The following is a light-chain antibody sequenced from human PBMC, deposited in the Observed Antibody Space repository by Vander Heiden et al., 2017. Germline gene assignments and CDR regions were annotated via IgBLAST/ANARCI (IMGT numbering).Light chain of an antibody. V-gene: IGLV1-40*01. CDR3: QSYDSSLSHFVV. CDR2: GNN. J-gene: IGLJ3*02. Sequence: QPVLTQPPSVSGAPGQTVTISCTGTTSNIGAGYDVHWYQQLPGTAPKLFIYGNNIRPSGVPDRFSGSNSGASASLAITGLQPEDEAHYYCQSYDSSLSHFVVFGGGTKLTVL. CDR1: TSNIGAGYD.